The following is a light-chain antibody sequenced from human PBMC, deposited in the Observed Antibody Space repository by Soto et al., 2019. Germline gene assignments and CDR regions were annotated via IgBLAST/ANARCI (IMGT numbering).Light chain of an antibody. J-gene: IGKJ1*01. CDR1: QSVDIY. Sequence: EIVLTQSPATLSLSPGERATLSCRASQSVDIYLAWYQQKPGQAPRLLIYDASNRATGIPARFSGSGSRPDFTLTISSLEPEDFAVYYCQQRSNWLWTFGQGTKVEVK. CDR2: DAS. CDR3: QQRSNWLWT. V-gene: IGKV3-11*01.